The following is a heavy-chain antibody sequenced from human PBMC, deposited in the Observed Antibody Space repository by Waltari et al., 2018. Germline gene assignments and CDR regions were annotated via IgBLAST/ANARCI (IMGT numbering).Heavy chain of an antibody. J-gene: IGHJ2*01. V-gene: IGHV3-74*01. CDR2: INTDGSTT. CDR1: GFTFSDYW. Sequence: EVQLVESGGGLVQPGGSLRLSCAASGFTFSDYWMQWVRQGPGQGLVWVSHINTDGSTTGYADSVRGRFTSSRDNAKNTVSLQMNSRRAEDTAVYYCARARRDYYGSGSYYPDWYFDLW. CDR3: ARARRDYYGSGSYYPDWYFDL. D-gene: IGHD3-10*01.